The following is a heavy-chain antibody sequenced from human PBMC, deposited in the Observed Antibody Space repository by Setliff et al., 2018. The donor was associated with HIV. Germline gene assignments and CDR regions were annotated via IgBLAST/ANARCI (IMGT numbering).Heavy chain of an antibody. D-gene: IGHD3-16*02. CDR1: GDSVSGYY. CDR2: VHNSAGS. CDR3: ARDRIEVFADNPHDVFDI. J-gene: IGHJ3*02. V-gene: IGHV4-4*07. Sequence: SETLSLTCAVSGDSVSGYYWSWIRQPAGRGLEWIGRVHNSAGSNYNPSLKSRVTMSVDTAKNQLSLKLTAVSAADTAVYYCARDRIEVFADNPHDVFDIWGRGIMVTVSS.